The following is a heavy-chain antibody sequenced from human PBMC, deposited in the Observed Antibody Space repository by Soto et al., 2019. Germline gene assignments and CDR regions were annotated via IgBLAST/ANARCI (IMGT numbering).Heavy chain of an antibody. V-gene: IGHV3-74*01. D-gene: IGHD6-13*01. CDR3: AREYSSSRYFDY. J-gene: IGHJ4*02. Sequence: GGSLRLSCAASGFTFSNYWMHWVRQAPGKGLVWVSRITSDGSSTTYADSVKGRFTISRDNAKNTLYLQMNSLRAEDTAVYYCAREYSSSRYFDYWGQGTLVTV. CDR2: ITSDGSST. CDR1: GFTFSNYW.